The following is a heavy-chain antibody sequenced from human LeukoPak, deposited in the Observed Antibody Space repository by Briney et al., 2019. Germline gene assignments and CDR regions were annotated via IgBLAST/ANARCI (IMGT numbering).Heavy chain of an antibody. Sequence: SETLSLTCAVYGGSFSGYYWTWIRQPLGKGLEWIGEINHSGSTNYNPSLKSRVTISVDTSKNQFSLKLSSVTAADTAVYYCARGDPWPRLVRRYNWFDPWGQGTLVTASS. CDR2: INHSGST. CDR3: ARGDPWPRLVRRYNWFDP. V-gene: IGHV4-34*01. CDR1: GGSFSGYY. J-gene: IGHJ5*02. D-gene: IGHD3-10*01.